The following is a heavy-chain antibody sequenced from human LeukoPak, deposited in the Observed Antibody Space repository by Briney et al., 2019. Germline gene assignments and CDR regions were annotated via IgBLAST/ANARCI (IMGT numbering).Heavy chain of an antibody. Sequence: GESLRLSCAASGFTFSSYGMHWVRQAPGKGLEWVAVISYDGSNKYYADSVKGRFTISRDNAKNTPYLQMNSLRVEDTAVYYCARGEEYLGQGRPFDIWGQGTMVTVSS. CDR2: ISYDGSNK. J-gene: IGHJ3*02. D-gene: IGHD3-16*01. CDR1: GFTFSSYG. V-gene: IGHV3-30*03. CDR3: ARGEEYLGQGRPFDI.